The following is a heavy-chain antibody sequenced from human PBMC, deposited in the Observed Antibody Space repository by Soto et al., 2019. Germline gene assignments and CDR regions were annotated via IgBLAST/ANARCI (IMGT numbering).Heavy chain of an antibody. Sequence: QVQLVQSGAEVKKPGASVKVSCKASGYTFSTYLITWVRQAPGQGLEWMGWINAYNGNTYYVQKLQGRVTMTTDTSTSTAYMELTSLRSDDTAVYYCARYGPVAGSYFDYWAQGTLVTVSS. CDR2: INAYNGNT. J-gene: IGHJ4*02. D-gene: IGHD6-19*01. V-gene: IGHV1-18*01. CDR1: GYTFSTYL. CDR3: ARYGPVAGSYFDY.